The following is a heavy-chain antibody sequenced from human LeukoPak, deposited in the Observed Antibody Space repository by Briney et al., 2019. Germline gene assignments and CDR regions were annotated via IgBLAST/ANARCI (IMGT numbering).Heavy chain of an antibody. CDR3: ARGPGTSSSYAFDI. J-gene: IGHJ3*02. V-gene: IGHV4-59*01. CDR2: TYYGGST. D-gene: IGHD2-8*01. CDR1: GGSISSYY. Sequence: SETLSLTCTVSGGSISSYYWSWIRQPPGKGLEWIGYTYYGGSTNYNPSLKSRVTISVDTSKNQFSLKLSSVTAADTAVYYCARGPGTSSSYAFDIWGQGTMVTVSS.